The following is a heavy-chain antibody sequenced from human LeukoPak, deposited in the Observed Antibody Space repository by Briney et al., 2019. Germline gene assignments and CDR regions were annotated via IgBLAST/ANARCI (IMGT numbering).Heavy chain of an antibody. D-gene: IGHD3-10*01. CDR2: INPSGGAT. CDR3: ARDQNLYYGSGTYPQDYGMDV. V-gene: IGHV1-46*01. J-gene: IGHJ6*02. Sequence: ASVKVSCKASGYSFTSYTMHWVRQAPGQGLEWMGIINPSGGATSHAQKFQGRVTMTRDTSTSTVYMELSSLRSEDTAAYYCARDQNLYYGSGTYPQDYGMDVWGQGTTVTVSS. CDR1: GYSFTSYT.